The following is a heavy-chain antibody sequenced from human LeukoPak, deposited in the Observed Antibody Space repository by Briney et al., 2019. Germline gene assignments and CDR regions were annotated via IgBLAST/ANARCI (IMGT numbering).Heavy chain of an antibody. CDR2: IVVGSGNT. D-gene: IGHD3-10*01. CDR3: ARDLYRVIYYYGSGSYGDY. J-gene: IGHJ4*02. CDR1: GFTFTSSA. Sequence: ASVKVSCKASGFTFTSSAMQWVRQARGQRLEWIGWIVVGSGNTNYAQKFQERVTITRDMSTSTAYMELRSLRSDDTAVYYCARDLYRVIYYYGSGSYGDYWGQGTLVTVSS. V-gene: IGHV1-58*02.